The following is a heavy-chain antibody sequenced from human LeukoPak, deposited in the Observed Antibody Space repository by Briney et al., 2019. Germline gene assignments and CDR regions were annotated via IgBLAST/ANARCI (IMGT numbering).Heavy chain of an antibody. Sequence: GASVKVSCKASGGTFSSYAISWVRQAPGQGLEWMGGIIPIFGTANYAQKFQGRVTITADESTSTAYMELSSLRSEDTAVYYCARGCRDGYSNYWYFDLWGRGTLVTVSS. V-gene: IGHV1-69*13. J-gene: IGHJ2*01. CDR1: GGTFSSYA. CDR3: ARGCRDGYSNYWYFDL. D-gene: IGHD5-24*01. CDR2: IIPIFGTA.